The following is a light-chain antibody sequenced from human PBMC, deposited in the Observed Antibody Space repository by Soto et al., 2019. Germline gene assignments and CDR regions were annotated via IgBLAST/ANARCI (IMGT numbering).Light chain of an antibody. J-gene: IGLJ2*01. CDR3: CSSAVSSIVV. V-gene: IGLV2-23*03. CDR2: EGN. Sequence: QSALTQPASVSGSPGQSITVSCTGTKNNLGSYDLVSWYQKYPDKAPTLMIFEGNKRPSGVSYRFSGSKSGNTASLTISGLQAEDEADSYCCSSAVSSIVVFGGGTKLTVL. CDR1: KNNLGSYDL.